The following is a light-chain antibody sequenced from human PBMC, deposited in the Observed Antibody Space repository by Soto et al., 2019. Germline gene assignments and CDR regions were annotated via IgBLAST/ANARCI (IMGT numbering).Light chain of an antibody. V-gene: IGLV2-14*01. CDR2: DVR. CDR1: SSDDDNYNY. Sequence: QSALTQPASVSGSPGQSITISCIGISSDDDNYNYVSWYQQHPGKAPKLIIYDVRNRPSGVSNRFSGSKSGNTASLTISGLQAEDEADYFCSSHTISSTLYVFGTGTKLTVL. CDR3: SSHTISSTLYV. J-gene: IGLJ1*01.